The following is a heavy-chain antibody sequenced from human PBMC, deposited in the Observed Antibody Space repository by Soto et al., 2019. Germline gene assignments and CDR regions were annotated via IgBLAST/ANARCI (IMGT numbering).Heavy chain of an antibody. CDR3: ARGSQWLDY. CDR1: GGSISSYS. V-gene: IGHV4-59*01. J-gene: IGHJ4*02. D-gene: IGHD6-19*01. Sequence: PSETLSLTCTVSGGSISSYSWSWIRQPPGKGLEWIGYMFYSGSTGYNPSLKSRVTISVDTSKSQFALNLTSVTAADTAVYYCARGSQWLDYWGQGTLVTVSS. CDR2: MFYSGST.